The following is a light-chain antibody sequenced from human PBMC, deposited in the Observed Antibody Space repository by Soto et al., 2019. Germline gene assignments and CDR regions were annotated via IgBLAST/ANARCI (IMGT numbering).Light chain of an antibody. Sequence: EIVMTQSPDTLSASPGERATLSCSASQSVNTNLAWYQQKPGQAPRLLIFGASTRATGIPARFSGSGSGTEFTLTISSLQSEDFAVYYCQQYNNWPPSITFGQGTRLEIK. J-gene: IGKJ5*01. CDR3: QQYNNWPPSIT. CDR1: QSVNTN. V-gene: IGKV3-15*01. CDR2: GAS.